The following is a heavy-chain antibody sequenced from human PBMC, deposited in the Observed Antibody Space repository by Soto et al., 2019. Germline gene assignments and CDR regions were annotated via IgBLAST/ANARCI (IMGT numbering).Heavy chain of an antibody. D-gene: IGHD6-13*01. CDR2: IYPGDSDT. CDR3: ARKDIAGNSVDF. J-gene: IGHJ4*02. Sequence: GESLKISCKASGYSFTTYWIGWVRQMPGKGLEWMGIIYPGDSDTRYSPSFQGQVTISADKSISTAYLQWSSLKASDSAMFYCARKDIAGNSVDFWGQGTLVTVYS. CDR1: GYSFTTYW. V-gene: IGHV5-51*01.